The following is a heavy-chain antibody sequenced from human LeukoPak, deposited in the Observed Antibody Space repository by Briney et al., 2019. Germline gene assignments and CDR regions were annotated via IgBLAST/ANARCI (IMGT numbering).Heavy chain of an antibody. J-gene: IGHJ4*02. V-gene: IGHV3-23*01. CDR2: ISGSGGTT. Sequence: GGSLRLSCAASGITFSSYAMSWVRQAPGKGLEWVSLISGSGGTTYSADSVKGRFTISRDNSKNTLYLQMNSLRAEDTAVYYCAKWDTYYDSSGYYFYWGQGTLVTVSS. CDR3: AKWDTYYDSSGYYFY. CDR1: GITFSSYA. D-gene: IGHD3-22*01.